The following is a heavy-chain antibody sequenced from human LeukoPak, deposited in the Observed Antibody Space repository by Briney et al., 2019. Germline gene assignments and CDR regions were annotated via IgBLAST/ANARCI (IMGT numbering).Heavy chain of an antibody. CDR2: IYYSGST. J-gene: IGHJ5*02. CDR3: ARDVHALNWFDP. CDR1: GGSISSSSYY. Sequence: SGTLSLTCTVSGGSISSSSYYWGWIRQPPGKGLEWIGSIYYSGSTYYNPSLKSRVTISVDTSKNQFSLKLSSVTAADTAVYYCARDVHALNWFDPWGQGTLVTVSS. V-gene: IGHV4-39*07. D-gene: IGHD1-1*01.